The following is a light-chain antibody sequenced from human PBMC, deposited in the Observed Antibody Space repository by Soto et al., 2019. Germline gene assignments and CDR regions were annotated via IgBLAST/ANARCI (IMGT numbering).Light chain of an antibody. CDR1: QSVSSY. CDR3: KQRSNSPLT. J-gene: IGKJ4*01. Sequence: EIVLTQSPATLSLSPGERATLSCRASQSVSSYLAWYQQKPGQAPRLLIYDASNRATGITARFSGSGSGTDFTLTIRRLEPEDCAVYYCKQRSNSPLTFGGGTKVEIK. CDR2: DAS. V-gene: IGKV3-11*01.